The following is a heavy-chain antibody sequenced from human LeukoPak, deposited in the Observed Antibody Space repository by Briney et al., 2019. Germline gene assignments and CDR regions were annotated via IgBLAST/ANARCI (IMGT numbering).Heavy chain of an antibody. CDR2: IRRDGSNE. Sequence: PGGSLRLSCAASGFTFSSYGMHWVRQPPGKGLEWVAFIRRDGSNEVYADSVKGRYTISRENPKSMVYLQMNSLRVEDTAVYFCVKAPVVVTAGFDYWGQGILVTVSS. CDR3: VKAPVVVTAGFDY. J-gene: IGHJ4*02. D-gene: IGHD2-21*02. V-gene: IGHV3-30*02. CDR1: GFTFSSYG.